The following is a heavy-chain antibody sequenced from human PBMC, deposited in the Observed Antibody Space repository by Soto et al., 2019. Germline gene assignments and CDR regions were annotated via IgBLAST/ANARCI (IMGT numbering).Heavy chain of an antibody. CDR3: ATRSPAFDF. V-gene: IGHV1-18*01. CDR2: ISTSKGDT. D-gene: IGHD3-16*01. Sequence: QVQMVQSGPEVKKPGASVKVSCKTSGYTFTSYGVAWVRQAPGQGLEWMGWISTSKGDTTYAQKFQGRVTMTTDTSTSTAYIELRSLRSDDTAVYYCATRSPAFDFWGQGTLVTVSS. J-gene: IGHJ4*02. CDR1: GYTFTSYG.